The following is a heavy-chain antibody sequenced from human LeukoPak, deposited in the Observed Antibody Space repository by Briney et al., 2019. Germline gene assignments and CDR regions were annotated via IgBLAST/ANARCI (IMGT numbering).Heavy chain of an antibody. V-gene: IGHV1-46*01. Sequence: ASVKVSCKASGYTFTSYYMHWVRQAPGQGLEWMGIINPSGGSTSYAQKFQGRVTMTGDMSTSTVYMELSSLRSEDTAVYYCARAIYGTPFDYWGQGTLVTVSS. J-gene: IGHJ4*02. D-gene: IGHD1-1*01. CDR3: ARAIYGTPFDY. CDR2: INPSGGST. CDR1: GYTFTSYY.